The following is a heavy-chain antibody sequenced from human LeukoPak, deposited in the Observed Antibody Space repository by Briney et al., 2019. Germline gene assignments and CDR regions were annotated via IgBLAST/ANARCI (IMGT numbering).Heavy chain of an antibody. Sequence: ASVKVSCKASGYTFTGYYMHWVRQAPGQGLEWMGWINPNSGGTNYAQKFQGRVTMTRDTSISTAYMELSRLRSDDTAVYYCARDPSPYCGGGCYLQLGFDPWGQGTLVTVSS. J-gene: IGHJ5*02. CDR3: ARDPSPYCGGGCYLQLGFDP. CDR1: GYTFTGYY. V-gene: IGHV1-2*02. CDR2: INPNSGGT. D-gene: IGHD2-21*02.